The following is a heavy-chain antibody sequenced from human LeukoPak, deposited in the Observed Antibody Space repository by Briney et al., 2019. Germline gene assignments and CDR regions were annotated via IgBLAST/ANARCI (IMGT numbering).Heavy chain of an antibody. Sequence: QXPGKSLXWIGSSSHTGRTYYNPSFAGRATVSVDLSKDRFSLELTSATAADTSVYYCVRRGSEQWLGRETWFDPWGQGTLVIVSS. D-gene: IGHD6-19*01. CDR3: VRRGSEQWLGRETWFDP. J-gene: IGHJ5*02. CDR2: SSHTGRT. V-gene: IGHV4-39*01.